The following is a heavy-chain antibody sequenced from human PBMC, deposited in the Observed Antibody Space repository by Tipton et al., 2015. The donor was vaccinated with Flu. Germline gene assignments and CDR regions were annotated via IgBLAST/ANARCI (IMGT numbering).Heavy chain of an antibody. V-gene: IGHV4-59*01. D-gene: IGHD3-22*01. CDR3: AREATYYYDSSGYYLSWFDP. CDR2: IYYSGST. J-gene: IGHJ5*02. Sequence: TLSLTCTVSGGSISSYYWSWIRQPPGKGLEWIGYIYYSGSTNYNPSLKSRVTISVDTSKNQFSLKLSSVTAADTAVYYCAREATYYYDSSGYYLSWFDPWGQGTLVTVSS. CDR1: GGSISSYY.